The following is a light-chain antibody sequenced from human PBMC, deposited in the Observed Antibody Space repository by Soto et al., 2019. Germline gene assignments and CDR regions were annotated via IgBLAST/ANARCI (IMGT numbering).Light chain of an antibody. CDR3: QQFHNYPPIT. CDR2: DAS. V-gene: IGKV1D-13*01. Sequence: IQMTQSPSSLSASVGDRVTITCRPRQAIRSALAWYQQKPGKAPKLLIYDASSLESGVPSRFSGSGSGTDFTLTISSLQPEDFATYYCQQFHNYPPITFGQGTRLEIK. CDR1: QAIRSA. J-gene: IGKJ5*01.